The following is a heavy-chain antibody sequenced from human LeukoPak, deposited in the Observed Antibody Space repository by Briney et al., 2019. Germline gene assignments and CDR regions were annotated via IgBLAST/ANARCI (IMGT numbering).Heavy chain of an antibody. V-gene: IGHV3-30*03. J-gene: IGHJ4*02. Sequence: PGGSLRLSCVASGFTFSSYGMHWVRQAPGKGLEWVAVISYDGSNKYYADSVKGRFTISRDNSKNTLYLQMNSLRAEDTAVYYCARGDMTLDYWGQGTLVTVSS. CDR1: GFTFSSYG. CDR2: ISYDGSNK. CDR3: ARGDMTLDY. D-gene: IGHD2-15*01.